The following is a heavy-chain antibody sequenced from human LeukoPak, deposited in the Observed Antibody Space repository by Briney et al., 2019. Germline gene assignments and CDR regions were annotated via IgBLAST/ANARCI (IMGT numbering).Heavy chain of an antibody. D-gene: IGHD4-17*01. Sequence: PGGSLRLSCAASGFTVSSNYMSWVRQAPGKGLEWVSVIYSGGSTYYADSVKGRFTISRDNSKNTLYLQMNSLRAKDTAVYYCALVMTTVTKGPFDYWGQGTLVTVSS. V-gene: IGHV3-66*01. CDR1: GFTVSSNY. J-gene: IGHJ4*02. CDR2: IYSGGST. CDR3: ALVMTTVTKGPFDY.